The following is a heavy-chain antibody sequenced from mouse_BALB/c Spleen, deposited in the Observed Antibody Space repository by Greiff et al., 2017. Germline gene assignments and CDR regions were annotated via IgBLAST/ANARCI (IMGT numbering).Heavy chain of an antibody. D-gene: IGHD2-4*01. Sequence: EVQGVESGGGLVKPGGSLKLSCAASGFTFSSYAMSWVRQTPEKRLEWVATISSGGSYTYYPDSVKGRFTISRDNAKNTLYLQMSSLRSEDTAMYYCARNYEGYYAMDYWGQGTSVTFSS. J-gene: IGHJ4*01. CDR1: GFTFSSYA. V-gene: IGHV5-9-3*01. CDR2: ISSGGSYT. CDR3: ARNYEGYYAMDY.